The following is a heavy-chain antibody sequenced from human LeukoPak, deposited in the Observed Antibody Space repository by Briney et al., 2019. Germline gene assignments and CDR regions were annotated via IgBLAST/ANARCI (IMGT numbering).Heavy chain of an antibody. CDR2: ISSSGSTI. CDR1: GFTFSDYY. Sequence: PGGSLRLSCAASGFTFSDYYMGWIRQAPGKGLEWVSYISSSGSTIYYADSVKGRFTISRDNAKNSLYLQMNSLRDEDTAVYYCASRHYYDSSGYGDAFDIWGQGTMVIVSS. V-gene: IGHV3-11*04. D-gene: IGHD3-22*01. CDR3: ASRHYYDSSGYGDAFDI. J-gene: IGHJ3*02.